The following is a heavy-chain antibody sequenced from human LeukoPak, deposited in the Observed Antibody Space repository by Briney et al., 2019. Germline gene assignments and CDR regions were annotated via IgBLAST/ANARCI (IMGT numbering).Heavy chain of an antibody. D-gene: IGHD6-13*01. J-gene: IGHJ5*02. CDR1: GFPLSSSA. CDR2: IVVGSNNT. V-gene: IGHV1-58*01. Sequence: GTSVKVSYKASGFPLSSSAVQWVRQAGGQRLEWIGWIVVGSNNTNYAQKFQERVTITRDMSTSTAYMELSSLRSEDTAVYYCAAPYSTRWFDLWGRGTLVTVSS. CDR3: AAPYSTRWFDL.